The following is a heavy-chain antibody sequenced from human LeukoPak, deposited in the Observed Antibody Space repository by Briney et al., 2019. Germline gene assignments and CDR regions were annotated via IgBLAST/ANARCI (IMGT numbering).Heavy chain of an antibody. V-gene: IGHV3-7*01. Sequence: GGSLRLSCAVSGFTISNCWMSWVRQAPGKGLEWVANIKQDGSGEFYVDSVKGRFTISRDSAKNSLYLQMNSLRDEDTAVYYCARDLFDYWGQGTLVTVSS. J-gene: IGHJ4*02. CDR2: IKQDGSGE. CDR1: GFTISNCW. CDR3: ARDLFDY.